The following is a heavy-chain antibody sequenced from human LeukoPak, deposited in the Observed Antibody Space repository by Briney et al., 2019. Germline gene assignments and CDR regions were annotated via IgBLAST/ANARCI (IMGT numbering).Heavy chain of an antibody. V-gene: IGHV1-69*13. J-gene: IGHJ4*02. CDR2: IIPIFGTA. CDR1: GGTFSSYA. Sequence: ASVKVSCKASGGTFSSYAISWVRQAPGQGLEWMEGIIPIFGTANHAQKFQGRVTITADESTSTAYMKLSSLRSEDTAVYYCARDGVGYSGYDFWYWGQGTLVTVSS. CDR3: ARDGVGYSGYDFWY. D-gene: IGHD5-12*01.